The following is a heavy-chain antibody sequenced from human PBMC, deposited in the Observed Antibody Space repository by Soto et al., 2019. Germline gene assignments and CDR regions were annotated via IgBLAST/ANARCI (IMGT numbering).Heavy chain of an antibody. D-gene: IGHD3-16*01. CDR3: ARHVRAVLIFGRYYYMDV. CDR2: IHNSGNT. J-gene: IGHJ6*03. CDR1: GVSVTSYY. V-gene: IGHV4-59*08. Sequence: LETLSLTCTVSGVSVTSYYWSWIRQPPGKGLEWIGYIHNSGNTNYNPSLKSPVTMSLDTSKNQFSLKLSSVTAADTAVYFCARHVRAVLIFGRYYYMDVWGKGTTVTVSS.